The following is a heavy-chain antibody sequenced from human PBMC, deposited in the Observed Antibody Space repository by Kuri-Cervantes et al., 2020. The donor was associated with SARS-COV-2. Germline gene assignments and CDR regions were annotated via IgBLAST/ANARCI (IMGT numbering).Heavy chain of an antibody. D-gene: IGHD6-6*01. CDR2: ISGYNGNT. CDR3: ASRRGKEYSSSLGPWNFDL. V-gene: IGHV1-18*01. Sequence: ASVKVSCKASGYTFTNYGISWVRQAPGQGLEWMGWISGYNGNTEYTQKLQGRVTMTTDTSTSTAYMELRSLRAEDTAVYYCASRRGKEYSSSLGPWNFDLWGRGTLVTVSS. J-gene: IGHJ2*01. CDR1: GYTFTNYG.